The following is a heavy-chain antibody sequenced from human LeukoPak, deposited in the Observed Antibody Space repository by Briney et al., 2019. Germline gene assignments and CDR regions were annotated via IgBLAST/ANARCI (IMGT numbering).Heavy chain of an antibody. V-gene: IGHV3-66*01. Sequence: GGSLRLSCAASGFTVSSNYMSWVRQAPGKGLEWVSVIYSGGSTYYADSVKGRFTISRDNSKNTLYLQMNSLRAEDTAVYYCARDCGYGSGSYYDWGQGTLVTVSS. CDR2: IYSGGST. D-gene: IGHD3-10*01. CDR1: GFTVSSNY. J-gene: IGHJ4*02. CDR3: ARDCGYGSGSYYD.